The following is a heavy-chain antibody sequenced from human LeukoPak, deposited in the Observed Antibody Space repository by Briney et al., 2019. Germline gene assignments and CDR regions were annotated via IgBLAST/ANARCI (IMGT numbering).Heavy chain of an antibody. Sequence: SQTLSLTSTVSGVSMSSGAFYWSWIRQHPGKGLEWIRNIYYSGSTYYNPSLKSRVTISVDRSKNQFSLKLTSVTAADTAVYYCARAFPFDDYGDPDAFDIWGQGTMVTVSS. CDR3: ARAFPFDDYGDPDAFDI. CDR2: IYYSGST. J-gene: IGHJ3*02. D-gene: IGHD4-17*01. V-gene: IGHV4-30-4*08. CDR1: GVSMSSGAFY.